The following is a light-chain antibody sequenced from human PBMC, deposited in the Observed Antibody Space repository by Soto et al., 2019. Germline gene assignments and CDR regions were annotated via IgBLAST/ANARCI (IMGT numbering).Light chain of an antibody. Sequence: DIQMTQSPSSLSAPVGDRVTITCRPSQSISNYLNWYQQKPGRAPKLLIYAASSLQSGVPSRFSGSGSGTDFTLTISTLQPEDFATYYCQQSYLTPWTFGRGTKVEI. V-gene: IGKV1-39*01. CDR3: QQSYLTPWT. CDR1: QSISNY. J-gene: IGKJ1*01. CDR2: AAS.